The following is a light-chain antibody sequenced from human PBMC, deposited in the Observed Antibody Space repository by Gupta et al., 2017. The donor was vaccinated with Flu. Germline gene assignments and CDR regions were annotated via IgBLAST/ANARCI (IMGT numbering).Light chain of an antibody. CDR1: SGYSNYK. CDR2: VGTGGIVG. J-gene: IGLJ1*01. CDR3: GADHGSGSNFVYV. Sequence: QPMLTKPPSASASLGASVTLTCTLSSGYSNYKVDWYQQRPGKGPRFVMRVGTGGIVGSKGDGIPDRFSVLGSGLNRYLTIKNIQEEDESDYHCGADHGSGSNFVYVFGTGTKVTVL. V-gene: IGLV9-49*01.